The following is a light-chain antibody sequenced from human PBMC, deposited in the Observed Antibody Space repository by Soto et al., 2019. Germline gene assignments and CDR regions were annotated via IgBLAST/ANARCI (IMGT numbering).Light chain of an antibody. Sequence: EIVLTQSPGTLSLSPGERATLSCRASQSVSSSYLAWYQQKPGQAPRLLIYGGSSRATGIPVRFSGSGSETDFTLTITRLEPEGFAVYYCQQYSSSRTFGQGTKVDI. V-gene: IGKV3-20*01. CDR3: QQYSSSRT. J-gene: IGKJ1*01. CDR2: GGS. CDR1: QSVSSSY.